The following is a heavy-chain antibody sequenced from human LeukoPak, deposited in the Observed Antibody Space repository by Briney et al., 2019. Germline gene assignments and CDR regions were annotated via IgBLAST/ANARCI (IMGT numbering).Heavy chain of an antibody. CDR1: GASISGSSHYF. D-gene: IGHD2-15*01. CDR2: IYYSGST. J-gene: IGHJ3*02. V-gene: IGHV4-39*01. CDR3: ARHVWSSSGSEAFDI. Sequence: SETLSLTCTVSGASISGSSHYFWGWIRQTPGKGLEWIGSIYYSGSTYYNPSLKSRVTISVDTSKNQFSLKLSSVTAADTAVYYCARHVWSSSGSEAFDIWGQGTMVTVSS.